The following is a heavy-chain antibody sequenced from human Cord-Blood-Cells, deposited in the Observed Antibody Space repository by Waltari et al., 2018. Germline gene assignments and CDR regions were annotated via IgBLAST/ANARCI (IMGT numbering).Heavy chain of an antibody. Sequence: EVQLVESGGGLVKPGGSLRLSCAASGFTFSNAWMSWVRQAPGKGVGWFGRIKSKTDGGTTDYAAPVKGRFTISRDDSKNTLYLQMNSLKTEDTAVYYCTTAGYEDAFDIWGQGTMVTVSS. CDR2: IKSKTDGGTT. V-gene: IGHV3-15*01. CDR1: GFTFSNAW. CDR3: TTAGYEDAFDI. D-gene: IGHD2-15*01. J-gene: IGHJ3*02.